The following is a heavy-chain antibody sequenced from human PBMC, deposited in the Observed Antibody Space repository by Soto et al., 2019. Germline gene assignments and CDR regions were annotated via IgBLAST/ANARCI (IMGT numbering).Heavy chain of an antibody. J-gene: IGHJ4*02. V-gene: IGHV3-23*01. CDR3: AKVSSKRSYHPLPYDS. CDR2: LSGSGNNT. CDR1: GFTFTTYA. D-gene: IGHD1-26*01. Sequence: EVQLLESGGGLVQPGGSLRLSCAVSGFTFTTYAMGWVRQAPGKGLEWVSGLSGSGNNTYYADSVKGRFTISRDNSKNTLYLQMNSLRAEDTALYYCAKVSSKRSYHPLPYDSWGQGTLVTVSS.